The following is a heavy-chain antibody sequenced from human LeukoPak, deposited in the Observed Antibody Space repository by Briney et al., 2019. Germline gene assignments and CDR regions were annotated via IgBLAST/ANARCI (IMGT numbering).Heavy chain of an antibody. CDR2: IRGSGGNK. V-gene: IGHV3-23*01. CDR3: AKIPMIVVVNTTGAFDI. J-gene: IGHJ3*02. CDR1: GFTFTSYA. Sequence: PGRSLRLSCAASGFTFTSYAMSWVRHAPGKGMEWVSAIRGSGGNKYYAESVKGRLTISRDNYKNTLYLQMNSLRAEDTAVYYCAKIPMIVVVNTTGAFDIWGQGTMVTVSS. D-gene: IGHD3-22*01.